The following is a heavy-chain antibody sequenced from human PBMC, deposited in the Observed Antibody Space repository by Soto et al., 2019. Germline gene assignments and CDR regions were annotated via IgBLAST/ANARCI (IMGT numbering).Heavy chain of an antibody. CDR1: GFTFSSYA. D-gene: IGHD3-10*01. Sequence: GGSLRLSCSASGFTFSSYAMHWVRQAPGKGLEYVSAISSNGGSTYYADSVKGRFTISRDNSKNTLYLQMSSLRAEDTAVYYCVNLAWFGELLGPRFGRAFDIWGQGTMVTVSS. V-gene: IGHV3-64D*08. CDR2: ISSNGGST. J-gene: IGHJ3*02. CDR3: VNLAWFGELLGPRFGRAFDI.